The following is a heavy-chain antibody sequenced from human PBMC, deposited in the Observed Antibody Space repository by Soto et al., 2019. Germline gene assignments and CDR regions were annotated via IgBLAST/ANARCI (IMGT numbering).Heavy chain of an antibody. Sequence: GGSLRLSCAASGFTFSSYAMSWVRQAPGKGLEWVSAISGSGGSTYYADSVKGRFTISRDNSKNTLYLQMNSLRAEDTAVYYCAKDLHRAGTPERVSFDYWGQGTLVTVSS. CDR2: ISGSGGST. J-gene: IGHJ4*02. V-gene: IGHV3-23*01. CDR1: GFTFSSYA. D-gene: IGHD6-19*01. CDR3: AKDLHRAGTPERVSFDY.